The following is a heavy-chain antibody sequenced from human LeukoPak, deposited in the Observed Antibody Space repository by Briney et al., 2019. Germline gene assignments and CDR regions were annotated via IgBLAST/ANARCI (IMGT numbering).Heavy chain of an antibody. V-gene: IGHV3-23*01. CDR3: AKCCYDSSGYYFGAFDI. D-gene: IGHD3-22*01. J-gene: IGHJ3*02. Sequence: GGSLRLSCAASGFTFNSYAMSWVRQAPGKGLDWVSAINGSGGSTYYADSVKGRFTISRDNSKYTLYLQMSSLRAEDTAVYYCAKCCYDSSGYYFGAFDIWGQGTMVTVSS. CDR1: GFTFNSYA. CDR2: INGSGGST.